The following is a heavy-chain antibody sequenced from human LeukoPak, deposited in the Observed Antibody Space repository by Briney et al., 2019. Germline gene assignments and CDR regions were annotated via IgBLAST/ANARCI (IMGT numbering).Heavy chain of an antibody. Sequence: GGSLRLSCEASGFIFSSCWMSWVRQAPGKGLEWVANIKGDGSDKYYVDSVKGRFTISRDNAKNSLYLQMNSLGVEDTAVYYCARDEKWGQGTLVTVST. CDR2: IKGDGSDK. J-gene: IGHJ4*02. V-gene: IGHV3-7*04. CDR3: ARDEK. CDR1: GFIFSSCW.